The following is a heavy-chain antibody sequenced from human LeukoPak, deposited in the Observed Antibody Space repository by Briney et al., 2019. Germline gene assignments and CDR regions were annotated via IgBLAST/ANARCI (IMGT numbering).Heavy chain of an antibody. CDR2: INGAGDNT. J-gene: IGHJ4*02. V-gene: IGHV3-23*01. CDR3: AKVTVCYGCYFDY. CDR1: GYTFSSHG. Sequence: GGSLRLFCAASGYTFSSHGMTWVRQAPGKGLEWVSTINGAGDNTNYAETVKGRFTISRDNSKNTVYLQMNSLRAEDTAIYYCAKVTVCYGCYFDYWGQGTLVTVSS. D-gene: IGHD3-16*01.